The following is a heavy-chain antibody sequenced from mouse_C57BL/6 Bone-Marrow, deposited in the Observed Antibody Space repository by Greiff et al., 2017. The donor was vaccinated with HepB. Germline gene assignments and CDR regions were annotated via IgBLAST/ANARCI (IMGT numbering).Heavy chain of an antibody. CDR3: ARRGPAQAPYAMDY. CDR1: GFTFSDYY. Sequence: EVMLVESGGGLVQPGGSLKLSCAASGFTFSDYYMYWVRQTPEKRLEWVAYISNGGGSTYYPDTVKGRFTISRDNAKNTLYLQMSRLKSEDTAMYYCARRGPAQAPYAMDYWGQGTSVTVSS. CDR2: ISNGGGST. D-gene: IGHD3-2*02. J-gene: IGHJ4*01. V-gene: IGHV5-12*01.